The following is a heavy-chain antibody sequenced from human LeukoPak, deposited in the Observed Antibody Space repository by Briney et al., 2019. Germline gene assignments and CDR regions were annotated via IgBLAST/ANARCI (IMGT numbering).Heavy chain of an antibody. D-gene: IGHD2-2*01. CDR2: IWYDGSNK. Sequence: PGGSLRLSCAASGFTFSSYGMHWVRQAPGKGLEWVAVIWYDGSNKYYADSVKGRFTISRENSKNTLYLQMNSLRAEDTAVYYCARARVPAAIAPGGMDVWGQGTTVTVSS. CDR1: GFTFSSYG. V-gene: IGHV3-33*01. J-gene: IGHJ6*02. CDR3: ARARVPAAIAPGGMDV.